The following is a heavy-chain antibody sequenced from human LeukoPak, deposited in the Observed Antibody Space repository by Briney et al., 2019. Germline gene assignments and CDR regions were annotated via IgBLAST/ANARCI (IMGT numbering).Heavy chain of an antibody. D-gene: IGHD1-7*01. CDR2: IYYSGST. J-gene: IGHJ4*02. Sequence: SETLSLTCTVSGYSISSGYYWGWIRQPPGKGLEWIGSIYYSGSTYYNPSLKSRVTISVDTSKNQSSLKLSSVTAADTAVYYCARLGLTGTTPSPFDYWGQGTLVTVSS. CDR3: ARLGLTGTTPSPFDY. V-gene: IGHV4-38-2*02. CDR1: GYSISSGYY.